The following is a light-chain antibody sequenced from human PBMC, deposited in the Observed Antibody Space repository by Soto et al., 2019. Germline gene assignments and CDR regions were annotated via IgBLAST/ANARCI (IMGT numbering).Light chain of an antibody. CDR2: TAS. CDR1: QGISRW. J-gene: IGKJ3*01. CDR3: QQTNSYQGT. V-gene: IGKV1-12*01. Sequence: IQMTQSPSSVSASVGDRVTITCRASQGISRWLAWYQQKPGKAPKLLIYTASRWQSGGQSRFSGSGSGTDLTPSMSSLQQQDFAKYYCQQTNSYQGTLGPGTKVDIK.